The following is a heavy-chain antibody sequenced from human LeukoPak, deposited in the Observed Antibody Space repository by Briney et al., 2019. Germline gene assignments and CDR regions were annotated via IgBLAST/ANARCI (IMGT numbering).Heavy chain of an antibody. Sequence: GGSLRLSCAASGFTFSSYAMSWVRQAPGKGLEWVSAISGSGGSTYYADSVKGRFTISRDNSKNTLYLQMNSLRAEDTAVYYCARLVSIEAAGTYDYWDQGVLVTVSS. D-gene: IGHD6-13*01. J-gene: IGHJ4*02. V-gene: IGHV3-23*01. CDR2: ISGSGGST. CDR3: ARLVSIEAAGTYDY. CDR1: GFTFSSYA.